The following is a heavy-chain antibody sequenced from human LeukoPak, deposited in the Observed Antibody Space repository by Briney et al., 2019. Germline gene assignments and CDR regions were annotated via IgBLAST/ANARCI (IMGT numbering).Heavy chain of an antibody. V-gene: IGHV6-1*01. D-gene: IGHD6-19*01. Sequence: PSQTLSLTCAISGDSVSSNSAAWNWIRQSPSRGLEWLGRTYYRSKWYNDYAVSVKSRITINPDTSKNQSSLQLNSVTPEDTAVYYCARDWGRSSGWYRGAFDIWGQGTMVTVSS. CDR1: GDSVSSNSAA. J-gene: IGHJ3*02. CDR3: ARDWGRSSGWYRGAFDI. CDR2: TYYRSKWYN.